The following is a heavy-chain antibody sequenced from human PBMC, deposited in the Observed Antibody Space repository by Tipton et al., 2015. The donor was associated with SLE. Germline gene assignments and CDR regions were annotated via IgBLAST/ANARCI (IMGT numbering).Heavy chain of an antibody. CDR1: GGSFSGYY. Sequence: TLSLTCAVYGGSFSGYYWSWIRQPPGKGLEWIGEINHSGGTNYNPSLKSRVTISVDTSKNQFSLKLSSVTAADTAVYYCAKEGDGSANYHYHGVYLWGQGTTVTVSA. V-gene: IGHV4-34*01. CDR3: AKEGDGSANYHYHGVYL. J-gene: IGHJ6*01. D-gene: IGHD2-15*01. CDR2: INHSGGT.